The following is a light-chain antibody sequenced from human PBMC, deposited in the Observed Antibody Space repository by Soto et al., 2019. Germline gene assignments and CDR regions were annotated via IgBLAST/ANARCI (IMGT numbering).Light chain of an antibody. J-gene: IGKJ1*01. CDR3: QQYAISPWT. Sequence: EVVLTQSPDTLSLPPGERATLSCRASQSISSYLAWYQQKSGQAPRLLIYGASNRATGIPDRFSGSGSGTDFTLTISRLDPEDFAVYYCQQYAISPWTFGQGTKVDIK. CDR1: QSISSY. V-gene: IGKV3-20*01. CDR2: GAS.